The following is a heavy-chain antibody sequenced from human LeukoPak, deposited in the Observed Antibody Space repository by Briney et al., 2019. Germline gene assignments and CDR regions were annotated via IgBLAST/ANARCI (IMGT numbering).Heavy chain of an antibody. CDR3: ARGASSAWYQNFDY. CDR1: GFTFSYYW. D-gene: IGHD6-19*01. CDR2: INPDGSGT. Sequence: PGGSLRLSCAASGFTFSYYWMHWVRRSPGKGLVWVSRINPDGSGTSHADSVKGRFTISRDNAKNTLYLQMNSLRDEDTAVYYCARGASSAWYQNFDYWGQGTLVTVSS. J-gene: IGHJ4*02. V-gene: IGHV3-74*01.